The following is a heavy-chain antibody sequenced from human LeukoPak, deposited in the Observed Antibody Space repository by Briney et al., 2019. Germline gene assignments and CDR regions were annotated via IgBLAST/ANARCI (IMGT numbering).Heavy chain of an antibody. D-gene: IGHD5-18*01. J-gene: IGHJ6*02. CDR3: AKRRDTAMVRDYYYYYGMDV. CDR2: MNPNSGNT. V-gene: IGHV1-8*01. Sequence: GASVKVSCKASGYTFTSYDINWVQQATGQGLEWMGWMNPNSGNTGYAQKFQGRVTMTRNISISTAYMELSSLRSEDTAVYYCAKRRDTAMVRDYYYYYGMDVWGQGTTVPVSS. CDR1: GYTFTSYD.